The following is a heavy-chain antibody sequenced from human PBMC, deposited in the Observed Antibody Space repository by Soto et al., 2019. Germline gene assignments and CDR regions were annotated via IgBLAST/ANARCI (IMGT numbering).Heavy chain of an antibody. V-gene: IGHV3-53*04. D-gene: IGHD4-17*01. CDR2: IYSGGST. CDR1: GFSVSSNY. Sequence: VPLVESGGGLVQPGGSLRLSCAASGFSVSSNYMSWVRPAPGKGLECVSLIYSGGSTYYADSVKGRFTNARHNFNKTLYLKVNSLRCAAPAVYYCATRSVTAPRWGQGPRVTVSS. CDR3: ATRSVTAPR. J-gene: IGHJ4*02.